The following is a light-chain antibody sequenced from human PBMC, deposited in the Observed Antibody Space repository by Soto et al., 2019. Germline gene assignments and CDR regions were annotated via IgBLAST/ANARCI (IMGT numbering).Light chain of an antibody. CDR3: TSYTISSVV. V-gene: IGLV2-14*03. CDR2: DVS. CDR1: SSDIGGYNY. Sequence: QSVLTQTASVSGSPGQSITISCTGTSSDIGGYNYVSWYQHHPGKAPKLMIYDVSHRPSGVSNRFSGSKSGNTASLTISGLQAEDEADYYCTSYTISSVVFGGVTKLTVL. J-gene: IGLJ2*01.